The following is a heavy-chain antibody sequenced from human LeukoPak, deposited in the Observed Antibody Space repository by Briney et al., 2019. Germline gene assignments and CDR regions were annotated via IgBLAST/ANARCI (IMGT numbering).Heavy chain of an antibody. D-gene: IGHD1-26*01. CDR2: ISSSSSYI. J-gene: IGHJ4*02. CDR3: ARVSPSNDEQWDLDY. Sequence: GGSLRLSCAASGFTFSSYSMNWVRQAPGKGLEWVSSISSSSSYIYYADSVKGRFTISRDNAKNSLYLQMNSLRAEDTAVYYCARVSPSNDEQWDLDYWGQGTLVTVSS. V-gene: IGHV3-21*01. CDR1: GFTFSSYS.